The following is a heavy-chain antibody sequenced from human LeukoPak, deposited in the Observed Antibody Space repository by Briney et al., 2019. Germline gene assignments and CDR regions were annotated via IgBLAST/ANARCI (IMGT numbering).Heavy chain of an antibody. D-gene: IGHD6-13*01. CDR1: GFTFSSYA. CDR3: ASLRSSGPLYYYYGMDV. Sequence: GRSLRLSCAASGFTFSSYAMHWVRQAPGKGLEWVAVISYDGSNKYYADSVKGRFTISRDNSKNTLYLQMNSRRAEDRAVYYCASLRSSGPLYYYYGMDVGGQGTRVTVPS. J-gene: IGHJ6*02. V-gene: IGHV3-30-3*01. CDR2: ISYDGSNK.